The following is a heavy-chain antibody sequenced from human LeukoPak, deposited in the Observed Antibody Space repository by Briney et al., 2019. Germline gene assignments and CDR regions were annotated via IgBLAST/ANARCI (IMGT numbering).Heavy chain of an antibody. J-gene: IGHJ4*02. CDR2: IIPIFGTA. V-gene: IGHV1-69*05. Sequence: SVKVSCKASGGTFSSYAISWVRQAPGQGLEWMGRIIPIFGTANYAQKFQGRVTITTDESTSTAYMELSSLRSEDTAVYYCAREGCGYSYGYGSWGQGTLVTVSS. CDR1: GGTFSSYA. D-gene: IGHD5-18*01. CDR3: AREGCGYSYGYGS.